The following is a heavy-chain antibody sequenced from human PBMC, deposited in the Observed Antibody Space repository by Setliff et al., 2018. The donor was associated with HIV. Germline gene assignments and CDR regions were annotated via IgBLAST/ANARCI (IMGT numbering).Heavy chain of an antibody. CDR2: IIPIFGAA. D-gene: IGHD5-18*01. CDR3: ARESPHVGTDRVIQHTTDCYYYGMDV. J-gene: IGHJ6*02. Sequence: SVKVSCKASGGTFSTYAISWVRQAPGQGLEWRGAIIPIFGAANYAQKFQGSVTITTDESTSTGYMELSSLRSEDTAVYYFARESPHVGTDRVIQHTTDCYYYGMDVWGQGTTVTVSS. CDR1: GGTFSTYA. V-gene: IGHV1-69*05.